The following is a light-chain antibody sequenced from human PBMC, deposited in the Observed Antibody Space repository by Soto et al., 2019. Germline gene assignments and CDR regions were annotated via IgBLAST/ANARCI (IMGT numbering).Light chain of an antibody. CDR3: QQLKSYPLS. Sequence: DIQLTQSPSFLSASVGDRVTITCRTSQGFSSYLAWYQQKPGKAPQLLISAASTLQSGVPSRFSGSGSGTEFTLTISSLQPEDFATYYCQQLKSYPLSFGGGTKVEI. J-gene: IGKJ4*01. CDR1: QGFSSY. V-gene: IGKV1-9*01. CDR2: AAS.